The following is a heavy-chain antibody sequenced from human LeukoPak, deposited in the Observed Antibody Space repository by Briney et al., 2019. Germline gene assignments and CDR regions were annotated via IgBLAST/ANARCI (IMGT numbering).Heavy chain of an antibody. D-gene: IGHD7-27*01. CDR1: GFTFTDHY. Sequence: ASVKVSCKASGFTFTDHYMHWVRQAPAQGLEWMGWINGKRGDTNYAQNFQDRVTMTRDTSTSTVYMELSRLTVDDTAVYYCARDHDWGVDYWGQGTLVTVSS. CDR3: ARDHDWGVDY. J-gene: IGHJ4*02. CDR2: INGKRGDT. V-gene: IGHV1-2*02.